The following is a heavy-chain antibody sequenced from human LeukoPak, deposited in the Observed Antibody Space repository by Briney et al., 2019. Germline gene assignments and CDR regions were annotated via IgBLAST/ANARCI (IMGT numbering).Heavy chain of an antibody. Sequence: GGSLRLSCAASGFTFSSYAIHWVRQAPGKGLEWVAVISYDGSNKYYADSVKGRFTISRDNSKNTLYLQMNSLRAEDTAVYYCARDRLDYYGSGSPHKDYWGQGTLVTVSS. CDR3: ARDRLDYYGSGSPHKDY. J-gene: IGHJ4*02. CDR2: ISYDGSNK. D-gene: IGHD3-10*01. V-gene: IGHV3-30-3*01. CDR1: GFTFSSYA.